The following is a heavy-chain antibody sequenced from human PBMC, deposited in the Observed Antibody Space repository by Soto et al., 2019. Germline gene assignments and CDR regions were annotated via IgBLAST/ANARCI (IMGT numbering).Heavy chain of an antibody. Sequence: QVQLQQWGAGLLKPSETLSLTCAVYGGSFSGYYWSWIRQPPGKGLEWIGEINHSGSTNYNPSLKSRVTISVDTSKNQFSLKLSSVTAADTAVYYCARESDPDYYDSSGSFDPWGQGTLVTVSS. J-gene: IGHJ5*02. CDR3: ARESDPDYYDSSGSFDP. CDR1: GGSFSGYY. D-gene: IGHD3-22*01. V-gene: IGHV4-34*01. CDR2: INHSGST.